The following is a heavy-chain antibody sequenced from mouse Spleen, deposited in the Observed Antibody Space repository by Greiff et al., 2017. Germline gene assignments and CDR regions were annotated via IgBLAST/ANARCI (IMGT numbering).Heavy chain of an antibody. V-gene: IGHV1-39*01. CDR2: INPNYGTT. J-gene: IGHJ3*01. D-gene: IGHD1-1*01. CDR1: GYSFTDYN. Sequence: VQLQQSGPELVKPGASVKISCKASGYSFTDYNMNWVKQSNGKSLEWIGVINPNYGTTSYNQKFKGKATLTVDQSSSTAYMQLNSLTSEDSAVYYCASPNYYVSSAWFAYWGQGTLFTVSA. CDR3: ASPNYYVSSAWFAY.